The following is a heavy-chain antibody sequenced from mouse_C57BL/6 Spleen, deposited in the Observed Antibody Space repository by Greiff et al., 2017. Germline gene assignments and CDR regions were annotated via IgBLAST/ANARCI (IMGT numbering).Heavy chain of an antibody. CDR3: ARWDSSGDVGYFDY. CDR2: IYPGDGDT. J-gene: IGHJ2*01. V-gene: IGHV1-82*01. Sequence: VQLQQSGPELVKPGASVKISCKASGYAFSSSWMNWVKQRPGKGLEWIGRIYPGDGDTNYNGKFKGKATLTADKSSSTAYMQLSSLTSEDSAVYFCARWDSSGDVGYFDYWGQGTTLTVSS. D-gene: IGHD3-2*02. CDR1: GYAFSSSW.